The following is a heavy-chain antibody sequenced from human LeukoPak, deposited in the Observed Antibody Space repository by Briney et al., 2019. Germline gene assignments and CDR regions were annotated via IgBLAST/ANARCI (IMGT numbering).Heavy chain of an antibody. Sequence: QTGGSLRLSCAASGFTFSSHWMHWVRQAPGKGLVWVSRLNTDGSSTVYADSVKGRFTISRDNAKNTLYLQMNSLRAEDTAVYYCARGYYDSNDSNRSNWFDPWGQGTLVTVSS. V-gene: IGHV3-74*01. D-gene: IGHD3-22*01. CDR2: LNTDGSST. CDR1: GFTFSSHW. CDR3: ARGYYDSNDSNRSNWFDP. J-gene: IGHJ5*02.